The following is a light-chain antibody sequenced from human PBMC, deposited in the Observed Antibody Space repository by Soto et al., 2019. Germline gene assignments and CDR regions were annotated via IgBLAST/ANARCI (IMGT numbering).Light chain of an antibody. CDR1: QSVSSN. CDR2: GAS. V-gene: IGKV3-15*01. J-gene: IGKJ4*02. CDR3: QQYNNWPPLT. Sequence: EIVMTQSPATLSVSPGERATISCRASQSVSSNLAWYQQKPGQAPRLLIYGASTRATGIPARFSGSGSGTEFSLTISSLQSKDFAVYYCQQYNNWPPLTFGGGTKVEIK.